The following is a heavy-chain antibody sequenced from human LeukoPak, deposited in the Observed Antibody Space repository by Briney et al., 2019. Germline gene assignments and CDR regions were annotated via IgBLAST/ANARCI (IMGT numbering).Heavy chain of an antibody. V-gene: IGHV3-30-3*01. CDR1: GFTFSSYA. J-gene: IGHJ4*02. CDR3: ARDREWLQPFDY. D-gene: IGHD5-12*01. Sequence: GRSLRLSCAASGFTFSSYAMHWVRQAPGKGLERVAVISYDGSNKYYADSVKGRFTISRDNSKNTLYLQMNSLRAEDTAVYYCARDREWLQPFDYWGQGTPVTVSS. CDR2: ISYDGSNK.